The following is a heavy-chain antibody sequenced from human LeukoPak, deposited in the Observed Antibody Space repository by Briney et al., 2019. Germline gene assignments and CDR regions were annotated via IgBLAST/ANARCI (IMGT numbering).Heavy chain of an antibody. D-gene: IGHD2-15*01. Sequence: PSETLSLTCTVSGASISSSSYYWGWIRQPPGTRPKRIGSIYYSGSTYYNPSLKSRVTISVHSSKNHFSLKLSSVTAADTAVYYCARRDVAEYYFDYWGQGTLVTVSS. CDR2: IYYSGST. CDR1: GASISSSSYY. V-gene: IGHV4-39*01. CDR3: ARRDVAEYYFDY. J-gene: IGHJ4*02.